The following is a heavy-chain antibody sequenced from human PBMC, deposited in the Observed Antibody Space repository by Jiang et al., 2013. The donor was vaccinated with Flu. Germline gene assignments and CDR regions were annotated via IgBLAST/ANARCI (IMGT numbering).Heavy chain of an antibody. CDR2: IYYSGST. J-gene: IGHJ4*02. V-gene: IGHV4-30-4*01. D-gene: IGHD1-26*01. CDR3: ARGTAVGATADPIDY. CDR1: GGSISSGDYY. Sequence: GPGLVKPSQTLSLTCTVSGGSISSGDYYWSWIRQPPGKGLEWIGYIYYSGSTYYNPSLKSRVTISVDTSKNQFSLKLSSVTAADTAVYYCARGTAVGATADPIDYWGQGTLVTVSS.